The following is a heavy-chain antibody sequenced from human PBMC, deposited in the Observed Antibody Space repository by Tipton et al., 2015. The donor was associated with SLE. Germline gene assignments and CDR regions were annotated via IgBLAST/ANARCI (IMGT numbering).Heavy chain of an antibody. J-gene: IGHJ3*02. Sequence: TLSLTCDVSGDSVSSDKWWSWVRQSPGKGLEWIGEIHRRGSTKYNPSVKSRVTISLHRSKNQFSLRLSSVTAADTAVYYCASCILTGYAAFDIWGPGTMVTVSS. CDR1: GDSVSSDKW. CDR2: IHRRGST. V-gene: IGHV4-4*02. D-gene: IGHD3-9*01. CDR3: ASCILTGYAAFDI.